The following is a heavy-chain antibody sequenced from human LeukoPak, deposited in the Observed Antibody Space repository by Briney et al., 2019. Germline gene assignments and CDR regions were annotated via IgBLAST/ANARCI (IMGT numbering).Heavy chain of an antibody. Sequence: SETLSLTCTVSGGSISSSSHYWSWIRQPPGEALEWIGSIYHSGYTYYNPSLKSRVTISVDTSKSQFSLKLSSVTAADTAVYYCARSSMFRGVTVDYWGQGTLVTVSS. D-gene: IGHD3-10*01. J-gene: IGHJ4*02. V-gene: IGHV4-39*01. CDR1: GGSISSSSHY. CDR2: IYHSGYT. CDR3: ARSSMFRGVTVDY.